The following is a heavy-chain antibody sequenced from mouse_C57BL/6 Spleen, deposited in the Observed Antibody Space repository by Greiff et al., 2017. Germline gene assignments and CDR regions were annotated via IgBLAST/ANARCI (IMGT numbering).Heavy chain of an antibody. CDR2: ISSGSSTI. V-gene: IGHV5-17*01. Sequence: EVQRVESGGGLVKPGGSLKLSCAASGFTFSDYGMHWVRQAPEKGLEWVAYISSGSSTIYYADTVKGRFTISRDNAKNTLFLQMTSLGSEDTAMYYCARDSSGPWFAYWGQGTLVTVSA. CDR3: ARDSSGPWFAY. D-gene: IGHD3-2*02. CDR1: GFTFSDYG. J-gene: IGHJ3*01.